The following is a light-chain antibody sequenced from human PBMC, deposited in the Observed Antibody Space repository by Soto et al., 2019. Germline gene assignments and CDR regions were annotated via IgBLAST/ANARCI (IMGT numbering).Light chain of an antibody. CDR3: KQDYNLPIT. J-gene: IGKJ5*01. V-gene: IGKV3D-7*01. CDR1: QSVTSNY. Sequence: EIVMTQSPATLSLSPGERATLSCRASQSVTSNYLSWYQQKPGQAPRLLIYGASTRATDIPARFSGSGSGTDFTLTISSLQPEDFADYYCKQDYNLPITFGQGTRLEIK. CDR2: GAS.